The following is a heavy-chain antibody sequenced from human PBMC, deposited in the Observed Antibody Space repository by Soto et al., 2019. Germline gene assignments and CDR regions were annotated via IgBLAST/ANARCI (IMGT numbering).Heavy chain of an antibody. CDR2: ISGSDGQT. J-gene: IGHJ5*02. V-gene: IGHV3-23*01. Sequence: EVQLLESGGGLVQPGGSLRLSCAGSGFTFSNYAMTWVRQAPGKGLDWVSAISGSDGQTFYADSVKGRFTVSRDNSKNTLYLHMNILRAEDTAVYYCAKDDPSTNSWTPDLWGQGTLVTVSS. D-gene: IGHD6-13*01. CDR3: AKDDPSTNSWTPDL. CDR1: GFTFSNYA.